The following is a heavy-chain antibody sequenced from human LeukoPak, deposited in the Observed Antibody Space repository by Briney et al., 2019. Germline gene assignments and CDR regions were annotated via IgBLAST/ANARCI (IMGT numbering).Heavy chain of an antibody. J-gene: IGHJ4*02. Sequence: GGSLRLSSAASGFTFSSYAMSWVRQAPGKGLEWVSAISGSGGSTHYADSVKGRFTISRGNSKNTPYLQMSSLRAEDTAVYYCARELFDFDYWGQGTLVTVSS. CDR3: ARELFDFDY. CDR1: GFTFSSYA. CDR2: ISGSGGST. V-gene: IGHV3-23*01. D-gene: IGHD3-10*01.